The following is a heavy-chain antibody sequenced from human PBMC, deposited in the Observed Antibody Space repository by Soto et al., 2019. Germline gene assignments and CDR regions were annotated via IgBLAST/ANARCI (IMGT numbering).Heavy chain of an antibody. CDR2: INHSGST. CDR3: ARGEHYGSGSYRDPEPYYYYGMDV. D-gene: IGHD3-10*01. J-gene: IGHJ6*02. V-gene: IGHV4-34*01. Sequence: PSETLSLTCAVYGGSFSGYYWSWIRQPPGKGLEWIGEINHSGSTNYNPSLESRVTISVDTSKNQFSLKLSSVTAADTAVYYCARGEHYGSGSYRDPEPYYYYGMDVWGQGTTVTVSS. CDR1: GGSFSGYY.